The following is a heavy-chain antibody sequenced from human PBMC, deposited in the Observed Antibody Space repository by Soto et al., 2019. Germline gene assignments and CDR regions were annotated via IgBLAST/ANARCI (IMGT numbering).Heavy chain of an antibody. V-gene: IGHV4-34*01. CDR2: INHSGGT. CDR3: ARSSAYTFGSKDYSFDY. CDR1: GGSFSGYH. J-gene: IGHJ4*02. D-gene: IGHD5-18*01. Sequence: SETLSLTCAVYGGSFSGYHCIWIRQPPWKGLEWIGGINHSGGTNYNPSLKSRVTISVDTSKNQFSLKLSSVTAAETAVYYCARSSAYTFGSKDYSFDYCGQGTLVTVSS.